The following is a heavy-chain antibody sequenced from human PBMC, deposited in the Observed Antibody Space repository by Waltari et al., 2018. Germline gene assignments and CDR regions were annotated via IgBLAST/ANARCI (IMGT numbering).Heavy chain of an antibody. V-gene: IGHV4-38-2*02. D-gene: IGHD3-22*01. J-gene: IGHJ4*02. CDR1: GYSLSSGYY. CDR2: IYHSGRT. Sequence: QVQLQESGPGLVKPSETLSLTCAVSGYSLSSGYYWGWIRQPPGKGLEWIGSIYHSGRTYYNPSLKSRVTISVDTSKNQFSLKLSSVTAADTAVYYCARDRAMIVVSNPLDYWGQGTLVTVSS. CDR3: ARDRAMIVVSNPLDY.